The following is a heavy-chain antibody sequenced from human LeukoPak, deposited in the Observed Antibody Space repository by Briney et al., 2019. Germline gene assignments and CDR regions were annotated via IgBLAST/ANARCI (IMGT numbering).Heavy chain of an antibody. CDR1: GFTVSSNY. V-gene: IGHV3-66*01. Sequence: GGSLRLSCAASGFTVSSNYMSWVRQAPGKGLEWVSVIYSGGSTYYADSVKGRFTISRDNSKNTLYLQMNSLRAEDTAVYYCAKVYIDAARVHFDYWGQGTRVTVSS. D-gene: IGHD5-18*01. CDR2: IYSGGST. J-gene: IGHJ4*02. CDR3: AKVYIDAARVHFDY.